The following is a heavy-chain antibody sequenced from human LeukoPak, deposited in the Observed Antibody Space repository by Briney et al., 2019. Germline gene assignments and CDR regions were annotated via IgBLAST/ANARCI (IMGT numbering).Heavy chain of an antibody. J-gene: IGHJ4*02. CDR1: GYTFTSYD. Sequence: GASVKVSCKASGYTFTSYDINWVRQATGQGLEWMGWMNPNSGNTGYAQKFQGRVTMTRNTSISTAYMELSSLGSEDTAVYYCARAGYSSGWYPRGYWGQGTLVTVSS. CDR3: ARAGYSSGWYPRGY. D-gene: IGHD6-19*01. CDR2: MNPNSGNT. V-gene: IGHV1-8*01.